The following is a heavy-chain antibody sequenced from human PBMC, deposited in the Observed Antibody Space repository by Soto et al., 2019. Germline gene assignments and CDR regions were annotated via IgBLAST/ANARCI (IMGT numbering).Heavy chain of an antibody. CDR3: ARDYYGMDV. Sequence: SETLSLSCTVSGGSISSGGYSWTWIRQSPGKGLEWIGYTYQSGSAYYNPSLKSRVTISVDRSKNQFSLNLTSVTAADTAVYYCARDYYGMDVWGQGTTVTVSS. CDR2: TYQSGSA. V-gene: IGHV4-30-2*06. CDR1: GGSISSGGYS. J-gene: IGHJ6*02.